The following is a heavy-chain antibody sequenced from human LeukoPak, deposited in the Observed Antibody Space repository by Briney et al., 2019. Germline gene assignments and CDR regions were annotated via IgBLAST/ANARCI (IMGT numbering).Heavy chain of an antibody. CDR2: INCNGGST. CDR1: GFTFADYG. D-gene: IGHD6-13*01. CDR3: AREEGSAAGFFDY. J-gene: IGHJ4*02. V-gene: IGHV3-20*04. Sequence: GGSLRLSCAASGFTFADYGMSWVRQAPGKGLEWVSCINCNGGSTGYADSVKGRFTISRDNAKNSLYLQMNSLRAEDTAVYYCAREEGSAAGFFDYWGQGTLVTVSS.